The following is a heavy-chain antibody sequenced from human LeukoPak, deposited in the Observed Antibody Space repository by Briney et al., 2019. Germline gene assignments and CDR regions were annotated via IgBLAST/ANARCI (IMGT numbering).Heavy chain of an antibody. CDR3: ARDNGGAGNNWFDP. Sequence: ASVKVSCKPSGYPFTSYGISWVRQAPGQGLEWMGWISPYNDNTKYAQKLQGRVTITRDTSTSTAYMELRSLRSDDTAVYYCARDNGGAGNNWFDPWGQGTLVTVSS. CDR1: GYPFTSYG. J-gene: IGHJ5*02. CDR2: ISPYNDNT. V-gene: IGHV1-18*04. D-gene: IGHD7-27*01.